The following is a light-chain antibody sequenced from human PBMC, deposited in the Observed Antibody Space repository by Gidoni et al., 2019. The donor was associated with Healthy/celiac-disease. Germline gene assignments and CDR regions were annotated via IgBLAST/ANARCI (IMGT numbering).Light chain of an antibody. CDR1: KLGDKY. V-gene: IGLV3-1*01. Sequence: SYELTHPTSVSVSPGQTASITCSGDKLGDKYACWYKQKPGQSPVLVIYQDSKRPSGTPERFSGSNSGNTATLNSSETQAMDEGDYYCQAWDSSTVVFGGGTKLTVL. J-gene: IGLJ2*01. CDR2: QDS. CDR3: QAWDSSTVV.